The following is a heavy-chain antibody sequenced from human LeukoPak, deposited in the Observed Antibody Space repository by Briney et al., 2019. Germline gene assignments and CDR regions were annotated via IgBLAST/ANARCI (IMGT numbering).Heavy chain of an antibody. V-gene: IGHV3-23*01. D-gene: IGHD6-13*01. J-gene: IGHJ5*02. Sequence: GRSLRLSSAPSGLTLSSYAMSTVPQAPGKGLGWVSAISGSGGSTHYADSVKGRFTISRDNSKYTLYLQMNSLRAEETAVYYCAKLSLNPYSSSWWKNWFDPWGQGTLVTVSS. CDR3: AKLSLNPYSSSWWKNWFDP. CDR1: GLTLSSYA. CDR2: ISGSGGST.